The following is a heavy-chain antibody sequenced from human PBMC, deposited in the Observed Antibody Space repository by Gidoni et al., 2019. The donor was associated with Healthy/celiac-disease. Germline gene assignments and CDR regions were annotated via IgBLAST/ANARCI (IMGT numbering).Heavy chain of an antibody. CDR2: IYYSGST. V-gene: IGHV4-59*08. CDR3: ARQRADTYCSSTSCYISDYYYGMDV. CDR1: GGSISSYY. Sequence: QVQLQESGPGLVKPSETLSLTCTVSGGSISSYYWSWIRQPPGKGLEWIGYIYYSGSTTYNPSRKSRVTISVDTSKNQFSLKLSSVTAADTAVYYCARQRADTYCSSTSCYISDYYYGMDVWGQGTTVTVSS. D-gene: IGHD2-2*01. J-gene: IGHJ6*02.